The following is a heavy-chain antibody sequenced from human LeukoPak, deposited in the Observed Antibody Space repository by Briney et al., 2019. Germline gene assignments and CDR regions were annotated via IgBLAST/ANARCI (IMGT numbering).Heavy chain of an antibody. CDR2: INSDGSYT. J-gene: IGHJ6*01. CDR1: GFTFSSYW. V-gene: IGHV3-74*01. Sequence: GGSLRLSCAASGFTFSSYWMHWVRQAPGKGLVWVSRINSDGSYTTCADSVKGRFTISRDNAKNTLYLQMNSLRAEDTAVYYCARHGDGFYHGMDVWGQGTTVTVSS. CDR3: ARHGDGFYHGMDV. D-gene: IGHD4-17*01.